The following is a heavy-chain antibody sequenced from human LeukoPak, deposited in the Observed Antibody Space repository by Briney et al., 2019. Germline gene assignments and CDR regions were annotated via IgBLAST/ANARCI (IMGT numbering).Heavy chain of an antibody. CDR3: ARGFYGGYYHYYYYMDV. V-gene: IGHV4-39*07. D-gene: IGHD4-23*01. CDR1: GGSISSSSYY. J-gene: IGHJ6*03. CDR2: IYYSGST. Sequence: SETLSLTCTVSGGSISSSSYYWGWIRQPPGKGLEWIGNIYYSGSTNYNPSLKSRVTISVDTSKNQFSLKLSSVTAADTAVYYCARGFYGGYYHYYYYMDVWGKGTTVTVSS.